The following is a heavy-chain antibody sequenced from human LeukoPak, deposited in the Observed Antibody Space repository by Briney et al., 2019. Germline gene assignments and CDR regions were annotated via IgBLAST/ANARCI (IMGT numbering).Heavy chain of an antibody. D-gene: IGHD3-10*01. Sequence: PGGSLRLSCAASGFTVSSNYMSWVRQAPGKGLEWVSVIYSGGSTYYADSVKGRFTVSRDNSKNTLYLQMNSLRAEDTAVYYCARSHIYYYGSGSSYYFDYWGQGTLVTVSS. CDR1: GFTVSSNY. J-gene: IGHJ4*02. CDR3: ARSHIYYYGSGSSYYFDY. V-gene: IGHV3-53*01. CDR2: IYSGGST.